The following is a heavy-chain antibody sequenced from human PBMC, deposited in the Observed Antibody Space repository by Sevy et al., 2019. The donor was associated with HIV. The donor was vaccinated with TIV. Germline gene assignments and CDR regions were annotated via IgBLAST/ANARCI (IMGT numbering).Heavy chain of an antibody. J-gene: IGHJ3*02. CDR1: GFTVVSYA. V-gene: IGHV3-23*01. Sequence: GGSLRLSCKPSGFTVVSYAMNWVRQAPGKGLEWVSTIYGSGSTTYHADSLRGGFTISRDDSKKTLYLQMNSLKTEDTAVYYCAGVRFDSSGSFDALDIWGQGTMVTVSS. CDR2: IYGSGSTT. D-gene: IGHD3-22*01. CDR3: AGVRFDSSGSFDALDI.